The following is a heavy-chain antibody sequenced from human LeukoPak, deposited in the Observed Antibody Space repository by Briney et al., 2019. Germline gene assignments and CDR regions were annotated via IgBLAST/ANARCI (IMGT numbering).Heavy chain of an antibody. D-gene: IGHD3-22*01. CDR3: ARALYDSSLRATWFDP. J-gene: IGHJ5*02. Sequence: SQTLSLTCTVSGGSISSGSYYWSWIRQPAGKGLEWIGRIYTSGSTNYNPSLKSRVTISVDTSKNQFSLKLSSVTAADTAVYYCARALYDSSLRATWFDPWGQGTLFTVSS. CDR2: IYTSGST. V-gene: IGHV4-61*02. CDR1: GGSISSGSYY.